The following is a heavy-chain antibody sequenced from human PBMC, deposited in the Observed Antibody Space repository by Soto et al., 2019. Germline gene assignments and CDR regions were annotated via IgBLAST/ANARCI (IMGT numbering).Heavy chain of an antibody. CDR1: GFTFSSYA. CDR3: AKRAGALYMNHDY. D-gene: IGHD2-2*02. V-gene: IGHV3-23*01. CDR2: ISGSGGST. J-gene: IGHJ4*02. Sequence: GGSLRLSCAASGFTFSSYAMSWVRQAPGKGLEWVSAISGSGGSTFYANSVQGRFTISRDNSKNTLYVQMNSLTAEDTAVYYCAKRAGALYMNHDYWGQGTLVTVSS.